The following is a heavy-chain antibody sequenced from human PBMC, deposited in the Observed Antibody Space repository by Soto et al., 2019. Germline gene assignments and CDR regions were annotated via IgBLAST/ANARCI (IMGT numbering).Heavy chain of an antibody. CDR3: ATHGFGSLHGLGDV. Sequence: QVQLQESGPGLVKPSETLSLTCTVSGGSITNYYCSWFRQPPGRGLEWIGDIKYNGDSAHNLSLKRRVTMSMDTSKTQFSLMLESVTATDTAVYYCATHGFGSLHGLGDVWGQGTTVIVSS. CDR2: IKYNGDS. D-gene: IGHD3-10*01. CDR1: GGSITNYY. V-gene: IGHV4-59*08. J-gene: IGHJ6*02.